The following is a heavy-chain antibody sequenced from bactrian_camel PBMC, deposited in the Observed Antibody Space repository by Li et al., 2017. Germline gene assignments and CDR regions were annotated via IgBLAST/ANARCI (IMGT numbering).Heavy chain of an antibody. J-gene: IGHJ4*01. CDR1: RRTGSTNA. CDR2: IARDGST. Sequence: QVQLVESGGGSVEAGGTLRLSCTASRRTGSTNAMGWFRQATGKEREGVAGIARDGSTTYADSVKGRFTISKDNAKNTMYLQMNSLKTEDTAVYYCAPAGRSYVDIKCRARLGQGTQVTVS. D-gene: IGHD6*01. V-gene: IGHV3S53*01.